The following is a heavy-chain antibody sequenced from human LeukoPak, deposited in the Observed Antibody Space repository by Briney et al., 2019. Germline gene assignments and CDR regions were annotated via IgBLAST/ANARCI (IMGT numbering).Heavy chain of an antibody. CDR1: GYSFTSYW. J-gene: IGHJ3*02. V-gene: IGHV5-51*01. CDR3: ARRPYSITIFGVVIPDAFDI. D-gene: IGHD3-3*01. Sequence: GESLKISCKGSGYSFTSYWTGWVRQMPGKGLEWMGIIYPGDSDTRYSPSFQGQVTISADKSISTAYLQWSSLKASDTAMYYCARRPYSITIFGVVIPDAFDIWGQGTMVTVSS. CDR2: IYPGDSDT.